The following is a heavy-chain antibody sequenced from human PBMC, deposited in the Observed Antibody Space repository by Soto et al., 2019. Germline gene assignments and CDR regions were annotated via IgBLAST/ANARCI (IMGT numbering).Heavy chain of an antibody. J-gene: IGHJ4*02. Sequence: QVQLQESGPGLVKPSETLSLTCTVSGGSISSYYWSWIRQPPGKGLEWIGYIYYSGSTNYNPSLKSRVTISVDTSKNQFSLKLSSVTAAHTAVYYCATNDYWGQGPLVTVSS. CDR1: GGSISSYY. CDR2: IYYSGST. CDR3: ATNDY. V-gene: IGHV4-59*01.